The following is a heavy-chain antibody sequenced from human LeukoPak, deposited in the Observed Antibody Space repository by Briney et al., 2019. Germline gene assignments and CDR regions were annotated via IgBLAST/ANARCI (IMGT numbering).Heavy chain of an antibody. D-gene: IGHD5-18*01. J-gene: IGHJ4*02. CDR2: VTGSGGST. CDR1: GFTFSSYA. CDR3: AKEDPAIILGIDY. Sequence: PGESLRLSCAASGFTFSSYAMSWVRQAPGKGLEWVLAVTGSGGSTYYADSVRGRFTISRDNSKNTLFLQLDSLRVEDTAVYYCAKEDPAIILGIDYWGQGALVIVSS. V-gene: IGHV3-23*01.